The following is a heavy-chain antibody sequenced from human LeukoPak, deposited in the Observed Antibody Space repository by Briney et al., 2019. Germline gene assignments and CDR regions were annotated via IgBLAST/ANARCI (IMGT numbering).Heavy chain of an antibody. CDR2: IHTGGNT. V-gene: IGHV3-66*01. CDR3: ASGAGDSYNYYSMDV. J-gene: IGHJ6*02. CDR1: GISVSSKY. D-gene: IGHD3-22*01. Sequence: SGGSLRLSCAASGISVSSKYMSWVRQAPGKGLQWVSIIHTGGNTYYADSVKGRFTNSRDNSENTLYLQMNSLRAEDTAVYYCASGAGDSYNYYSMDVWGQGTMVTVSS.